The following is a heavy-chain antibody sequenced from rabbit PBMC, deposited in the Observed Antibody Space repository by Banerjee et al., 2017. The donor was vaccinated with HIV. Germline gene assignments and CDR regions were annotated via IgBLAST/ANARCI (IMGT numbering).Heavy chain of an antibody. D-gene: IGHD1-1*01. CDR3: ARAYNENSAPSYFNL. CDR1: GFSFSSSYY. J-gene: IGHJ4*01. V-gene: IGHV1S40*01. Sequence: QSLEESGGDLVQPGASLTLTCTASGFSFSSSYYMCWVRQAPGKGLEWIACIYGGSTGSTYYASWAKGRFTISKTSSTTVTLQMTSLTAADTATYFCARAYNENSAPSYFNLWGPGTLVTVS. CDR2: IYGGSTGST.